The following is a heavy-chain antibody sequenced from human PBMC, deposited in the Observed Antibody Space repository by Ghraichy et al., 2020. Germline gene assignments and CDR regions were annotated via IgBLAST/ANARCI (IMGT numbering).Heavy chain of an antibody. D-gene: IGHD3-22*01. Sequence: GGSLRLSCAASGFTFSSYWMSWVRQAPGKGLEWVANIKQDGSEKYYVDSVKGRFTISRDNAKNSLYLQMNSLRAEDTAVYYCAREGSYDSSGPHVFGSDAFDIWGQGTMVTVSS. CDR3: AREGSYDSSGPHVFGSDAFDI. V-gene: IGHV3-7*01. J-gene: IGHJ3*02. CDR1: GFTFSSYW. CDR2: IKQDGSEK.